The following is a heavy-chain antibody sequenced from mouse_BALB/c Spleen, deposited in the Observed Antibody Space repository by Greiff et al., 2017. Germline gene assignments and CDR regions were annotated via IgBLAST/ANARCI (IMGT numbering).Heavy chain of an antibody. D-gene: IGHD1-1*01. Sequence: EVKVVESGGGLVKPGGSLKLSCAASGFTFSDYYMYWVRQTPEKRLEWVATISDGGSYTYYPDSVKGRFTISRDNAKNNLYLQMSSLKSEDTAMYYCARADYYGSSLFAYWGQGTLVTVSA. CDR2: ISDGGSYT. CDR3: ARADYYGSSLFAY. J-gene: IGHJ3*01. CDR1: GFTFSDYY. V-gene: IGHV5-4*02.